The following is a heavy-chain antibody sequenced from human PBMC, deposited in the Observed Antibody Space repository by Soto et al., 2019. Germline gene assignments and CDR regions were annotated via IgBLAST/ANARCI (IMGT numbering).Heavy chain of an antibody. V-gene: IGHV4-59*01. D-gene: IGHD4-4*01. CDR2: IYYSGST. J-gene: IGHJ6*03. CDR3: ARDRLHQDYYYYYMDV. Sequence: SETLSLTCTVSGGSISSYYWSWIRQPPGKGLEWIGYIYYSGSTNYNPSLKSRVTISVDTSKNQFSLKLSSVTAADTAVYYCARDRLHQDYYYYYMDVWGKGTTVT. CDR1: GGSISSYY.